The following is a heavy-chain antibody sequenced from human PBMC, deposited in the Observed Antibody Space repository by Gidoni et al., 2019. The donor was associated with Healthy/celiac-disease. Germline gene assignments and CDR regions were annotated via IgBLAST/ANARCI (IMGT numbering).Heavy chain of an antibody. D-gene: IGHD6-19*01. CDR1: GFTFDDYA. J-gene: IGHJ4*02. CDR2: ISCKSGSI. Sequence: EVQLVESGGGLVQPGRSLRLSCAASGFTFDDYAMHWVRQATGKGLEWFSGISCKSGSICYADSVKCRFTISRDNAKNSLYLQMNSLRAEDTALYYCAKDVAAVAVYYFYYWGQGTLVTVSS. CDR3: AKDVAAVAVYYFYY. V-gene: IGHV3-9*01.